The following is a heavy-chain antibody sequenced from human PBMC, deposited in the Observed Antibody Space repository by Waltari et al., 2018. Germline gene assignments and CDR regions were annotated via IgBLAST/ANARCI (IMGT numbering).Heavy chain of an antibody. V-gene: IGHV4-34*01. CDR3: ARVRYYDFWSGYYGGWFDP. CDR2: INHSGST. J-gene: IGHJ5*02. Sequence: QEQLQQWGAGLLKPSETLSLTCAVYVGSFSGYYWRWIRQTPGKGLGWIGEINHSGSTNYNPSLKSRVTISVDTSKNQFSLKLSSVTAADTAVYYCARVRYYDFWSGYYGGWFDPWGQGTLVTVSS. D-gene: IGHD3-3*01. CDR1: VGSFSGYY.